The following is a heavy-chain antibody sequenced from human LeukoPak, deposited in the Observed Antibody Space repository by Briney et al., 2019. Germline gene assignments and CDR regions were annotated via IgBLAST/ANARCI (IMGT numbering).Heavy chain of an antibody. CDR2: ISSSSSYI. CDR1: GFTFSSYS. CDR3: ARDTGALISSSMGFDY. Sequence: GGSLRLSCAASGFTFSSYSMNWVRQAPGKGLEWVSSISSSSSYIYYADSVKGRFTISRDNARNSLYLQMNSLRAEDTAVYYCARDTGALISSSMGFDYWGQGTLVTVSS. V-gene: IGHV3-21*01. J-gene: IGHJ4*02. D-gene: IGHD6-6*01.